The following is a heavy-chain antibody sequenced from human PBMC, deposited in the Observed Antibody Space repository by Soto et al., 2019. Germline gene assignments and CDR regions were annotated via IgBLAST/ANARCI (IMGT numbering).Heavy chain of an antibody. CDR3: ARDWALKDY. CDR1: GFTFSSYA. Sequence: QVQLVESGGGVVQPGRSLRLSCAASGFTFSSYAMHWVRQAPGKGLEWVAVISYDGSNKYYADSVKGRFTISRDNSKNTLYLQMNSLRAEDTAVYYCARDWALKDYWGQGILVTVSS. CDR2: ISYDGSNK. V-gene: IGHV3-30-3*01. J-gene: IGHJ4*02. D-gene: IGHD3-16*01.